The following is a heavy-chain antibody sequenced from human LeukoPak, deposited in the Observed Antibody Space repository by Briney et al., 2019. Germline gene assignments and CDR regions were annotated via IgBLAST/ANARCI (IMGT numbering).Heavy chain of an antibody. CDR1: GFTFSNAW. Sequence: GGSLRLSCAASGFTFSNAWMSWVRQAPGKGLEWVGRIKSKTDGGTTDYAAPVKGRFTISRDDSKNTLYLQMNSLKTEDTAVYYCTTGDSSGWLREYCYGMDVWGKGTTVTVSS. CDR3: TTGDSSGWLREYCYGMDV. D-gene: IGHD6-19*01. CDR2: IKSKTDGGTT. J-gene: IGHJ6*04. V-gene: IGHV3-15*01.